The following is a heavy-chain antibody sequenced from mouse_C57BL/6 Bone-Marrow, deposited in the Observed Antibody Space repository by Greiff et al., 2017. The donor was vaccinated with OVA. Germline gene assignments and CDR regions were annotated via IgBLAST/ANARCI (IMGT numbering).Heavy chain of an antibody. J-gene: IGHJ4*01. CDR2: IHPNSGST. Sequence: QVQLQQPGAELVKPGASVKLSCKASGYTFTSYWMHWVKQRPGQGLEWIGMIHPNSGSTNYNEKFKSKATLTVDKSSSTAYMQLSSLTSEDSAVYYCARDYYGSSYVSDAMDYWGQGTSVTVSS. D-gene: IGHD1-1*01. CDR1: GYTFTSYW. V-gene: IGHV1-64*01. CDR3: ARDYYGSSYVSDAMDY.